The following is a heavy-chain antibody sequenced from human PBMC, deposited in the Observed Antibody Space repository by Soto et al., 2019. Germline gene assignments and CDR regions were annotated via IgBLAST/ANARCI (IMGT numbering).Heavy chain of an antibody. CDR1: GGSISSSSYY. Sequence: QLQLQESGPGLVKPSETLSLTCTVSGGSISSSSYYWGWIRQPPGKGLEWIGSIYYSGSTYYNPSLKSRVTISVDTSKNQFSLKLSSVTAADTAVYYCARHSSPLSGYDFWSGYYTNYYYGMDVWGQGTTVTVSS. V-gene: IGHV4-39*01. J-gene: IGHJ6*02. CDR2: IYYSGST. CDR3: ARHSSPLSGYDFWSGYYTNYYYGMDV. D-gene: IGHD3-3*01.